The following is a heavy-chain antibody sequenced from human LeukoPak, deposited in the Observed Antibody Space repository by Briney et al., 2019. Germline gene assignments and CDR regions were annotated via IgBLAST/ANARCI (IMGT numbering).Heavy chain of an antibody. CDR2: IIPIFGTA. V-gene: IGHV1-69*01. Sequence: SVKVSCKASGGTFSSYAISWVRQAPGQGLEWMGGIIPIFGTANYAQKFQGRVTITADESTSTAYMELSSLRSEDTAVYYCARTSVVPAAMFLYYFDHWGQGTLVTVSS. CDR3: ARTSVVPAAMFLYYFDH. D-gene: IGHD2-2*01. CDR1: GGTFSSYA. J-gene: IGHJ4*02.